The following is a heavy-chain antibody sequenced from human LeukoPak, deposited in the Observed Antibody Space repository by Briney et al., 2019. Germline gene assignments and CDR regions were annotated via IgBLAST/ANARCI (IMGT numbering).Heavy chain of an antibody. Sequence: SETLSLTCTVSGGSISSGGYYWSWIRQHPGKGLEWIGYIYYSGSTYYNPSLKSRVTISVDTSKNQFSLKLSSVTVADTAVYYCARVGITIFGDRYYYYGMDVWGQGTTVTVSS. J-gene: IGHJ6*02. CDR3: ARVGITIFGDRYYYYGMDV. CDR2: IYYSGST. CDR1: GGSISSGGYY. D-gene: IGHD3-3*01. V-gene: IGHV4-31*03.